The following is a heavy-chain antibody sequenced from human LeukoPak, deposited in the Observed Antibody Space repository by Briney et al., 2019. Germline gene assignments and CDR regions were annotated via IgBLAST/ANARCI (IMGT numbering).Heavy chain of an antibody. J-gene: IGHJ6*02. CDR1: GFTFSSYA. CDR3: AADPTDRGSYLRANYYGIDV. CDR2: ISGSGGST. D-gene: IGHD1-26*01. V-gene: IGHV3-23*01. Sequence: PGGSLRLSCAAAGFTFSSYAMSWVRQAAGKVLEWGSGISGSGGSTYYADSVEGRFTIARDNSKNTLYLQMNSLRAEDTGVYYCAADPTDRGSYLRANYYGIDVWGQGTTLTLSS.